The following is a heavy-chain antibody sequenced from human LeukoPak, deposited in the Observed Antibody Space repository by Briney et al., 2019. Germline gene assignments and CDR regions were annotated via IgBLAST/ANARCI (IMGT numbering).Heavy chain of an antibody. Sequence: GGSLRLSCAASGFSFSSLTMHWVRQAPGKGLEWVSLISWDGGSTYYADSVKGRFTISRDNSKNSLYLQMNSLRTEDTALYYCARSPSSSSWYEDAFDIWGQGTMVTVSS. D-gene: IGHD6-13*01. CDR3: ARSPSSSSWYEDAFDI. V-gene: IGHV3-43*01. CDR2: ISWDGGST. CDR1: GFSFSSLT. J-gene: IGHJ3*02.